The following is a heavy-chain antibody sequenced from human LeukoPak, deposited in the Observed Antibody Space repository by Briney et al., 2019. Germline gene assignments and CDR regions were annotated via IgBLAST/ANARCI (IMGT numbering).Heavy chain of an antibody. CDR1: GGSISSYY. CDR3: ARHYDSYFYYYLDL. V-gene: IGHV4-59*08. D-gene: IGHD4-17*01. Sequence: PSETLSLTCTVSGGSISSYYWSWIRQPPGKGLEWIGYIYYSGSTNYNPSLKSRVTMSVDTSRNQFSLKLRFVTAADTAVYFCARHYDSYFYYYLDLWGTGTTVTVSS. CDR2: IYYSGST. J-gene: IGHJ6*03.